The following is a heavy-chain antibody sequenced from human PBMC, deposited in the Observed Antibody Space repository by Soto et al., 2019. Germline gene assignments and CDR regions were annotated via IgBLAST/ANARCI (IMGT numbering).Heavy chain of an antibody. Sequence: GGSLRLYCAASGFTFSSYAMSWVRQAPGKGLEWVSAISGSGGSTYYADSVKGRFTISRDNSKNTLYLQMNSLRAEDTAVYYCAKGKFIAAAGTYFDYWGQGTLVTVSS. CDR3: AKGKFIAAAGTYFDY. CDR1: GFTFSSYA. J-gene: IGHJ4*02. CDR2: ISGSGGST. V-gene: IGHV3-23*01. D-gene: IGHD6-13*01.